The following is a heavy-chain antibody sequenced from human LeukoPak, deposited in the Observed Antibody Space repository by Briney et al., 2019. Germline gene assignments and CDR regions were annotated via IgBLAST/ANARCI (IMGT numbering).Heavy chain of an antibody. CDR1: GYTFTSYG. CDR3: ARDGDYDILTGHPDY. Sequence: GASVKVSCKASGYTFTSYGISWVRQAPGQGLEWMGWINAYNGNTNYAQKLQGRVTMTTDTSTSTAYMELRRLRSDDTAVYYCARDGDYDILTGHPDYWGQGTLVTVSS. V-gene: IGHV1-18*01. CDR2: INAYNGNT. J-gene: IGHJ4*02. D-gene: IGHD3-9*01.